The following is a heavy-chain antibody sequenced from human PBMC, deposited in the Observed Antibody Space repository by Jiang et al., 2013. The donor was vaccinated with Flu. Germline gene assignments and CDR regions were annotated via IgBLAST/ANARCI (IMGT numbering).Heavy chain of an antibody. CDR1: GYSLSSDYY. J-gene: IGHJ4*02. Sequence: GSGLVKPSETLSLTCTVSGYSLSSDYYWGWIRRPPGKGLEWIGSISHTRSPYYNSSLKSRVSMSVDTSKNQFSLSLNSVTAADTAVYYCARGGSRVYTATIFDYWGQGTLVTVSS. V-gene: IGHV4-38-2*02. D-gene: IGHD3-16*01. CDR2: ISHTRSP. CDR3: ARGGSRVYTATIFDY.